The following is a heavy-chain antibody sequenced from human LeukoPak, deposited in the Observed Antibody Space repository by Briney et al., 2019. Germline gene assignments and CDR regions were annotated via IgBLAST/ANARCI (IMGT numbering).Heavy chain of an antibody. CDR1: GGSISSSSYY. J-gene: IGHJ4*02. CDR3: ARNTVLRFLEWDQ. D-gene: IGHD3-3*01. CDR2: IYYSGST. V-gene: IGHV4-39*01. Sequence: PSETLSLTCTVSGGSISSSSYYWGWIRQPPGKGLEWIGSIYYSGSTYYNPSLKSRVTISVDTSKNQFSLKLSSVTAADTAVYYCARNTVLRFLEWDQWGQGTLVTVSS.